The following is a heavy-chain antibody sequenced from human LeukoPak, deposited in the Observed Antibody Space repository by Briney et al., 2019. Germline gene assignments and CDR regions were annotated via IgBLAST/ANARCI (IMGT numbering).Heavy chain of an antibody. Sequence: SETLSLTCTVSGGSIRSHYWSWIRQPPGKGLEWIGYIYYSGSTNYNPPLKSRVTISVDTSKNQFSLKLSSVTAADTAVYYCARDLDSSGYSDYWGQGTLVTVSS. D-gene: IGHD3-22*01. CDR2: IYYSGST. J-gene: IGHJ4*02. V-gene: IGHV4-59*11. CDR3: ARDLDSSGYSDY. CDR1: GGSIRSHY.